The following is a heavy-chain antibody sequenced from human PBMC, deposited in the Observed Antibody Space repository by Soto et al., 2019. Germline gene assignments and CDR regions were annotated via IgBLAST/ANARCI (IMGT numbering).Heavy chain of an antibody. D-gene: IGHD3-9*01. CDR3: FYFHAEAGTRDTVPVSAFLLNRSSDL. CDR2: ISGSGGTT. J-gene: IGHJ2*01. V-gene: IGHV3-23*01. Sequence: PEKGFKWGSAISGSGGTTYYADSVKGRVTISRDNSKNTLYLQMNSLRAEDTALFYCFYFHAEAGTRDTVPVSAFLLNRSSDL.